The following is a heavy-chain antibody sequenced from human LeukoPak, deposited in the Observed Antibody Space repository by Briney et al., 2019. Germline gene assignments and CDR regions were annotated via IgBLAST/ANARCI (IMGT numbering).Heavy chain of an antibody. V-gene: IGHV5-51*01. J-gene: IGHJ5*02. CDR3: AISPGGAVSSTSGWKWFDP. Sequence: GESLKISCQASGYRFTRYWIAWARQAPGQGLEWMGIINPGDSDTRYSPSFQGQVTISADKSTSTAYLQWSSLRASGTGMYYCAISPGGAVSSTSGWKWFDPWGQGSLVTVSS. D-gene: IGHD2-2*01. CDR1: GYRFTRYW. CDR2: INPGDSDT.